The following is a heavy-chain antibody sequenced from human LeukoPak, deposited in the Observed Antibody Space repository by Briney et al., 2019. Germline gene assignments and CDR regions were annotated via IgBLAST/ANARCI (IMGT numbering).Heavy chain of an antibody. CDR2: IGSSVSYL. CDR1: GVTFSGLS. J-gene: IGHJ4*02. V-gene: IGHV3-21*01. Sequence: GRTLSLSCAASGVTFSGLSMNWVGGAPGKGRGWVSCIGSSVSYLASADSVRGRFTISTDNAKSPLYLQINSRGAEDTAVYYCARPLYYDKLLDDWGQGALVTVSS. D-gene: IGHD3-22*01. CDR3: ARPLYYDKLLDD.